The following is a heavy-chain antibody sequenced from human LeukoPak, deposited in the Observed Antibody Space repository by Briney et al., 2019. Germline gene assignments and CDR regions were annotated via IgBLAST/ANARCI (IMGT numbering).Heavy chain of an antibody. D-gene: IGHD6-19*01. CDR1: GFTFSSYS. CDR2: ISSSSSYI. V-gene: IGHV3-21*01. Sequence: GGSLRLSCAASGFTFSSYSMNWVRQAPGKGLEWVSSISSSSSYIYYADSVKGRFTISRDNAKNSLYLQMNSLRAEDTAVYYCARARGQAYSSGWCGGLNAFDIWGQGTMVTVSS. CDR3: ARARGQAYSSGWCGGLNAFDI. J-gene: IGHJ3*02.